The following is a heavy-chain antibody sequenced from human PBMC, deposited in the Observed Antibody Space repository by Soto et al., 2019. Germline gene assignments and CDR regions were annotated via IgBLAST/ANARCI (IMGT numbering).Heavy chain of an antibody. CDR1: GGSVSSGSYY. Sequence: SETLSLTCPVSGGSVSSGSYYWSWIRQPPGKGLEWIGYIYYSGSTNYNPSLKSRVTISVDTSKNQFSLKLSSVTAADTAVYYCARDRRSSWLDYWGQGTLVTVSS. J-gene: IGHJ4*02. V-gene: IGHV4-61*01. D-gene: IGHD6-13*01. CDR2: IYYSGST. CDR3: ARDRRSSWLDY.